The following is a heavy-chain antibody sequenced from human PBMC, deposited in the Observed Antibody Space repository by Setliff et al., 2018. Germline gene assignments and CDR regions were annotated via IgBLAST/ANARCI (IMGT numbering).Heavy chain of an antibody. V-gene: IGHV4-59*11. Sequence: KPSETLSLTCTVSDGSSSSHYWSWIRQPPGKGLEWIGYIHFSGTTNYNPSLKSRVTLSLDTSKNQFSLELSSVTAADTAMYYCARENGYCSGGACYFMFDYWGQGTQVTVSS. CDR2: IHFSGTT. CDR1: DGSSSSHY. CDR3: ARENGYCSGGACYFMFDY. J-gene: IGHJ4*02. D-gene: IGHD2-15*01.